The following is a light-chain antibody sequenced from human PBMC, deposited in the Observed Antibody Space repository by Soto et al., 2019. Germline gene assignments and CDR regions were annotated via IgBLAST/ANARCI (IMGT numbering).Light chain of an antibody. CDR1: SSDVGSYNL. CDR3: CSYAGSSTYV. Sequence: QSVLTQPASVSGSPGQSITISCTGTSSDVGSYNLVSWYQQHPGKAPKLMIYEGSKRPSGVSNRCSGSKSGNTASLTISGVQAEDEDDYYCCSYAGSSTYVFVTGTKLTVL. J-gene: IGLJ1*01. V-gene: IGLV2-23*01. CDR2: EGS.